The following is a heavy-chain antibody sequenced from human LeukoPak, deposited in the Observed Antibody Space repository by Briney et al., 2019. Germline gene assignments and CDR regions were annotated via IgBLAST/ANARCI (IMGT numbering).Heavy chain of an antibody. Sequence: GGSLRLSSAASGFTFSSYGMHWVRQAPGKGREWVANIKEDGSEKSYVDSVKGRFTISRDNAKNSLYLQMNNLRAEDTAVYYCARGPVVVIAPADYWGQGTLVTVSS. J-gene: IGHJ4*02. CDR1: GFTFSSYG. D-gene: IGHD2-21*01. V-gene: IGHV3-7*01. CDR3: ARGPVVVIAPADY. CDR2: IKEDGSEK.